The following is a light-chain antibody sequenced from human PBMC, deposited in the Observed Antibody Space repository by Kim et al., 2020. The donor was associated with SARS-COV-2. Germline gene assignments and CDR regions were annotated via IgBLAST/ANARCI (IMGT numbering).Light chain of an antibody. CDR3: QQRSNWPRGT. J-gene: IGKJ3*01. CDR2: DAS. Sequence: EIVLTQSPATLSLSPGERGTLSCRASQSVSNHLAWYQQKPGQPPRLLIYDASNRATGIPVRFSGSGSGTEFTLTISSLEPEDFAVYYCQQRSNWPRGTFGPGTKVDIK. V-gene: IGKV3-11*01. CDR1: QSVSNH.